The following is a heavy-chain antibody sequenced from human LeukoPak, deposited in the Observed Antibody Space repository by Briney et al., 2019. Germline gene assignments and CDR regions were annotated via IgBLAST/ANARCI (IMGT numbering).Heavy chain of an antibody. V-gene: IGHV1-69*01. CDR3: ARDREGYCTNGVCSNDAFDI. CDR1: GGTFSGYA. D-gene: IGHD2-8*01. J-gene: IGHJ3*02. Sequence: SVKVSCKASGGTFSGYAISWVRQTPGQGLEWMGGIIPIFGTANYAQKFQGRVTITADESTSTAYMELSSLRSEDTAVYYCARDREGYCTNGVCSNDAFDIWGQGTMVTVSS. CDR2: IIPIFGTA.